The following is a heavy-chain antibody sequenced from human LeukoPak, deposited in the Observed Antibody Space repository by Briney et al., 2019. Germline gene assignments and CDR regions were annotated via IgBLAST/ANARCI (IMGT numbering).Heavy chain of an antibody. Sequence: PSETLSLTCTVSGYSISSGYYWGWIRQPPGKGLEWIGSIYHSGSTYYNPSLKSRVTISVDTSKNQFSLKLSSVTAAVTAVYYCARAVTGGYYFDYWGQGTLVTVSS. CDR2: IYHSGST. CDR1: GYSISSGYY. V-gene: IGHV4-38-2*02. CDR3: ARAVTGGYYFDY. J-gene: IGHJ4*02. D-gene: IGHD1-14*01.